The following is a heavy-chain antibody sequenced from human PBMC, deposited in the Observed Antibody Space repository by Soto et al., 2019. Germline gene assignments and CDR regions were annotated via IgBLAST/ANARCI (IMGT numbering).Heavy chain of an antibody. CDR2: INPKSGGT. CDR3: ARDGLSTRPYYYYGMDV. D-gene: IGHD2-2*01. J-gene: IGHJ6*02. V-gene: IGHV1-2*04. Sequence: ASVKVSCKASGYSFTDYHIHWVRQAPGQGLEWLGRINPKSGGTSTAQKFQGWVTMTRDRSISTVYMELTRLRSDDTAVYYCARDGLSTRPYYYYGMDVWGQGTTVTVSS. CDR1: GYSFTDYH.